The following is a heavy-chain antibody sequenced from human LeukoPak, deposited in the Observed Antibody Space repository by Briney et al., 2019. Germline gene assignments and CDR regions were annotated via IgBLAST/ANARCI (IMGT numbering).Heavy chain of an antibody. CDR1: GFTFSSYE. D-gene: IGHD1-14*01. CDR3: ARDTGASFDY. J-gene: IGHJ4*02. CDR2: IKQDGSEK. Sequence: TGGSLRLSCAASGFTFSSYEMNWVRQAPGKGLEWVANIKQDGSEKYYVDSVKGRFTISRDNAKNSLYLQMNSLRAEDTAVYYCARDTGASFDYWGQGTLVTVSS. V-gene: IGHV3-7*01.